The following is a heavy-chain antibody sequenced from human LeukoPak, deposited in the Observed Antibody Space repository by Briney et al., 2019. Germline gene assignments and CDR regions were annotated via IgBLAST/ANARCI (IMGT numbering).Heavy chain of an antibody. J-gene: IGHJ4*02. Sequence: PSETLSLTCTVSGGSISSSSYYWGWIRQPPGKGLEWIGSIYYSGSTNYKPSLKSRVTISVDTSKNQFSLKLSSVSAADTAVYYCARESYGDSSGLDYWGQGTLVTVSS. CDR2: IYYSGST. CDR1: GGSISSSSYY. CDR3: ARESYGDSSGLDY. V-gene: IGHV4-39*07. D-gene: IGHD6-19*01.